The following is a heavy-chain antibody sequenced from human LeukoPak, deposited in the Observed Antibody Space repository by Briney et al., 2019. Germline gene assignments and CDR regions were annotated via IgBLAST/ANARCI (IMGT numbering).Heavy chain of an antibody. CDR3: SVGTTLERRRGYFDY. Sequence: PSETLSLTCAVYGGFFSGYYWSWNRQPPGKGLEWIGEINHSGSTNYNPSLKSRVTISVDTSKNQFSLKLSSVTAADTAVYYCSVGTTLERRRGYFDYWGQGTLVTVSS. CDR1: GGFFSGYY. D-gene: IGHD1-1*01. J-gene: IGHJ4*02. V-gene: IGHV4-34*01. CDR2: INHSGST.